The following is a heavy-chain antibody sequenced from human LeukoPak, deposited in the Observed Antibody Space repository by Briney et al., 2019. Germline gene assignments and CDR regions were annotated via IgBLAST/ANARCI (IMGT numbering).Heavy chain of an antibody. V-gene: IGHV4-39*01. D-gene: IGHD4-17*01. J-gene: IGHJ4*02. Sequence: SETLSLTCTVSGGSISSSSYYWGWIRQPPGKGLEWIGSIYYSGSTYYNPSLKGRVTISVDTSKNQFSLKLSSVTAADTAVYYCARCPYDYGDFGFDYWGQGTLVTVSS. CDR3: ARCPYDYGDFGFDY. CDR2: IYYSGST. CDR1: GGSISSSSYY.